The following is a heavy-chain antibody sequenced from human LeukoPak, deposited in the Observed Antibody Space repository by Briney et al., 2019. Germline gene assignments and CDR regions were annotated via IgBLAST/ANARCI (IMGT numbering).Heavy chain of an antibody. CDR3: ARELRNYYDSSGYYYYYGMDV. Sequence: GGSLRLSCAASGFTVSSNYMSWVRQAPGKGLEWVSVIYSGGSTYYADSVKGRFTISRDNSKNTLYLQTNSLRAEDTAVYYCARELRNYYDSSGYYYYYGMDVWGQGTTVTVSS. V-gene: IGHV3-53*01. J-gene: IGHJ6*02. CDR2: IYSGGST. CDR1: GFTVSSNY. D-gene: IGHD3-22*01.